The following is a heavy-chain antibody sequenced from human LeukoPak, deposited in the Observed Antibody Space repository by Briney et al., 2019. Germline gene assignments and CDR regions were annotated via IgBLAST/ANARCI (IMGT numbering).Heavy chain of an antibody. CDR3: AAAPNHDFWSGYLDV. D-gene: IGHD3-3*01. V-gene: IGHV4-39*07. CDR1: GGSISSSRYY. CDR2: TYYSGST. J-gene: IGHJ6*04. Sequence: PSETLSLTCTVSGGSISSSRYYWGWIRQPPGMGLEWIGSTYYSGSTNYNPSLRSRVTISVDTSKNQFSLKLSSVIAADTAVYYCAAAPNHDFWSGYLDVWGKGTTVTVSS.